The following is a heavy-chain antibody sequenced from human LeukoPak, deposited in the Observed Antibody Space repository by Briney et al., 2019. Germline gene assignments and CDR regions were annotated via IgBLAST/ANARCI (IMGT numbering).Heavy chain of an antibody. CDR1: GFTFSSYA. V-gene: IGHV3-23*01. J-gene: IGHJ4*02. Sequence: PGGSLRLSCAASGFTFSSYAMSWVRQAPGKGLEWVSAISGSGGSTHYADSVKGRFTISRDNSKNTLYLQMNSLRAEDTAVYYCASLGYCTNGVCYGAPLDYWGQGTLVTVSS. CDR2: ISGSGGST. CDR3: ASLGYCTNGVCYGAPLDY. D-gene: IGHD2-8*01.